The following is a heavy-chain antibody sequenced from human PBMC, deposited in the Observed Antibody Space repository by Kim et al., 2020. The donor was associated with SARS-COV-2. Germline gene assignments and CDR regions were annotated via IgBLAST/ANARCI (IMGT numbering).Heavy chain of an antibody. Sequence: LKSRVTSSVDTSKNQFSLKLSSVTAADTAVYYCARARVGIFGVVTHFDYWGQGTLVTVSS. V-gene: IGHV4-39*07. CDR3: ARARVGIFGVVTHFDY. J-gene: IGHJ4*02. D-gene: IGHD3-3*01.